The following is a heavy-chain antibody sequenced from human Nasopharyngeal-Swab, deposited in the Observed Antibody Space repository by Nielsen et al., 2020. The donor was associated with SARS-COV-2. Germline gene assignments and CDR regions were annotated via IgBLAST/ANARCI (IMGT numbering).Heavy chain of an antibody. V-gene: IGHV4-34*01. J-gene: IGHJ3*01. D-gene: IGHD4-17*01. Sequence: WIRQPPGKGLEWIGEINHTGSPKTGTTNYNPSLKSRITILVDTSKNQASLKLNSVTPADTALYYRARLWPTETTQWGQGTMVTVSS. CDR2: INHTGSPKTGTT. CDR3: ARLWPTETTQ.